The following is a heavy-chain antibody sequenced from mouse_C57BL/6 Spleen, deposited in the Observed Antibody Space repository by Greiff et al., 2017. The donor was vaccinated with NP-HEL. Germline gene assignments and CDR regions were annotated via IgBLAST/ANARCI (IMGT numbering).Heavy chain of an antibody. V-gene: IGHV1-55*01. CDR3: ARPLITTVVAMDYFDY. CDR2: IYPGSGST. CDR1: GYTFTSYW. D-gene: IGHD1-1*01. Sequence: QVQLQQPGAELVKPGASVKMSCKASGYTFTSYWITWVKQRPGQGLEWIGDIYPGSGSTNYNEKFKSKATLTVDTSSSTAYMQLSSLTSEDSAVYYCARPLITTVVAMDYFDYWGQGTTLTVSS. J-gene: IGHJ2*01.